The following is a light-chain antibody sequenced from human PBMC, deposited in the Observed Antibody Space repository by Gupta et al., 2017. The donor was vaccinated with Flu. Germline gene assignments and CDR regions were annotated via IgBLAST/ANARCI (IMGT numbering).Light chain of an antibody. V-gene: IGKV1-5*03. Sequence: DIQMTHSPSTLSASVGDRVTITCRASQSLNNWLAWFQLKPGQAPKLLIYGGSRLESRVPLRFSGSGSGSAFTLTISRLQTKDFATKYCQQVNTYPWMFGQGTKVEIE. J-gene: IGKJ1*01. CDR2: GGS. CDR3: QQVNTYPWM. CDR1: QSLNNW.